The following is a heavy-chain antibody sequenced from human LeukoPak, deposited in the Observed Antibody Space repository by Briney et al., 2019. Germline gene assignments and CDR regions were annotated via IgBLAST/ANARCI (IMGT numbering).Heavy chain of an antibody. D-gene: IGHD3-3*01. CDR2: IIPIFGTA. Sequence: ASVKVSCKASGYTFTSYGISWVRQAPGQGLEWMGGIIPIFGTANYAQKFQGRVTITADESTSTAYMELSSLRSEDTAVYYCARDPPDYDFWSGYPPDYYYYMDVWGKGTTVTVSS. J-gene: IGHJ6*03. CDR1: GYTFTSYG. V-gene: IGHV1-69*13. CDR3: ARDPPDYDFWSGYPPDYYYYMDV.